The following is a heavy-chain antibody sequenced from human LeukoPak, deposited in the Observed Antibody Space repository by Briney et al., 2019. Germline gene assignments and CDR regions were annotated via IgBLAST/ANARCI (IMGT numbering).Heavy chain of an antibody. CDR3: ARWPYCSSTSCYTPYYYYGMDV. CDR1: GGSFSGYY. J-gene: IGHJ6*02. V-gene: IGHV4-34*01. CDR2: INHSGST. D-gene: IGHD2-2*02. Sequence: SETLSLTCAVYGGSFSGYYWSWIRQPPGKGLEWIGEINHSGSTNYNPSLKSRVTKSVDTSKNQFSLKLSSVTAADTAVYYCARWPYCSSTSCYTPYYYYGMDVWGQGTTVTVSS.